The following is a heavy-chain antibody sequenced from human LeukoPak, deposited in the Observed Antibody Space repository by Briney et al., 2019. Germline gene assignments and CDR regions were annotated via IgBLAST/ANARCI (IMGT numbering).Heavy chain of an antibody. CDR1: GYTFTGYY. CDR3: ARPYSSSWYYFDY. CDR2: INPNSGGT. Sequence: ASVKVSCKASGYTFTGYYMHWVRQAPGQGLEWMGWINPNSGGTNYAQKFQGRVTMTRDTSISTAYMELSRLRSDDTAVYYCARPYSSSWYYFDYWGQGTLVTVSS. D-gene: IGHD6-13*01. J-gene: IGHJ4*02. V-gene: IGHV1-2*02.